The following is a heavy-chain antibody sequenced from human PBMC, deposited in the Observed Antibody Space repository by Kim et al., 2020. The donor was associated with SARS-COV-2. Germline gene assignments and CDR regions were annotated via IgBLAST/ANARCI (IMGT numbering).Heavy chain of an antibody. CDR3: ARDHVAVEALDYYYGMDV. Sequence: KGGITISRDNSQNALYLQMNSLRAADTAVYYCARDHVAVEALDYYYGMDVWGQGTTVTVSS. J-gene: IGHJ6*02. V-gene: IGHV3-30*01. D-gene: IGHD1-1*01.